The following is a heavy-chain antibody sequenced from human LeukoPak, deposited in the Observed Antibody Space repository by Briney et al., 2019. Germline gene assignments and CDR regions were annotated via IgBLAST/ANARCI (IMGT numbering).Heavy chain of an antibody. Sequence: PSETLSLTCTVSGYSISSGYYWGWIRQPPGKGLEWIGSIYHSGSTYYNPSLKSRVTISVDTSKNQFSLKLSSVTAADTAVYYCARQEWELLPPFSPQNFDYWGQGTLVTVSS. CDR2: IYHSGST. CDR1: GYSISSGYY. J-gene: IGHJ4*02. D-gene: IGHD1-26*01. CDR3: ARQEWELLPPFSPQNFDY. V-gene: IGHV4-38-2*02.